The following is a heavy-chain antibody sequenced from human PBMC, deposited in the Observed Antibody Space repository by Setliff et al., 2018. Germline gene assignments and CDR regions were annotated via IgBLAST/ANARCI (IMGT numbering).Heavy chain of an antibody. D-gene: IGHD1-1*01. CDR2: IYYTGST. J-gene: IGHJ4*02. CDR1: GASISDYY. V-gene: IGHV4-39*07. CDR3: ARDMGQPYYFES. Sequence: SETLFLTCTVSGASISDYYWGWIRQPPGKGLEWIGSIYYTGSTYYNPSLKSRVTMSVDTSKRQFSLKLGSATAADTAVYYCARDMGQPYYFESWGLGTLVTVSS.